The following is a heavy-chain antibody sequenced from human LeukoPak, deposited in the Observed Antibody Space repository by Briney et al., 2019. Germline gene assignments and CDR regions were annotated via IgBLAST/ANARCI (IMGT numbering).Heavy chain of an antibody. CDR3: AKGTLRVSGDFDY. J-gene: IGHJ4*02. D-gene: IGHD5-12*01. Sequence: GGSLRLSCAASGFTFSSHRMSWVRQAPGKGLEWVSAISGSGGSTYYADSVKGRFTISRDNSKNTLYLQMNSLRAEDTAVYYCAKGTLRVSGDFDYWGQGTLVTVSS. V-gene: IGHV3-23*01. CDR2: ISGSGGST. CDR1: GFTFSSHR.